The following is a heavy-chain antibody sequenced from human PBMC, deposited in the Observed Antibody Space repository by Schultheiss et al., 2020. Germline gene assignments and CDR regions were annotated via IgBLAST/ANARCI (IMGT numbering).Heavy chain of an antibody. CDR3: AKPILVWSYGMDV. D-gene: IGHD3-3*01. J-gene: IGHJ6*02. CDR1: GFTFSSYG. V-gene: IGHV3-30*18. CDR2: ISYDGSNK. Sequence: GGSLRLSCAASGFTFSSYGMHWVRQAPGKGLEWVAVISYDGSNKYYADSVKGRFTISRDNSKNTLYLQMNSLRAEDTAVYYCAKPILVWSYGMDVWGQGTTVTGSS.